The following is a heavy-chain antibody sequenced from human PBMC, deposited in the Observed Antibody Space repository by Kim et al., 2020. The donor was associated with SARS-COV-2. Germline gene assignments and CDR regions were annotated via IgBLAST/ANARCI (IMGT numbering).Heavy chain of an antibody. CDR2: IYSTGTT. V-gene: IGHV4-59*08. CDR3: ARRTFSSPGFDF. D-gene: IGHD6-19*01. CDR1: GGSISGYY. J-gene: IGHJ4*02. Sequence: SETLSLTCTVSGGSISGYYWTWIRQPPGKGLEWIGYIYSTGTTYYNPSLETRVTISLDTSTNQFSLKLRSVTAADTAVYYCARRTFSSPGFDFWGQGTL.